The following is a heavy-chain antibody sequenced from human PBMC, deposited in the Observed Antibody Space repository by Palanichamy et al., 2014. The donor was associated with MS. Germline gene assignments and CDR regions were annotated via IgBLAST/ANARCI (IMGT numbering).Heavy chain of an antibody. CDR1: GFTFSTYW. V-gene: IGHV3-74*01. D-gene: IGHD6-13*01. CDR3: ARTIKDTSSWYISNDYNGMDV. Sequence: EVQLVESGGGLVQPGGSLRLSCAASGFTFSTYWMHWVRQAPGRGLVWVAHINSDGTSTNYADSVKGRFIISRDNAKNTVYLQMNSLRVEDTAVYYCARTIKDTSSWYISNDYNGMDVWGQGTTATVSS. CDR2: INSDGTST. J-gene: IGHJ6*02.